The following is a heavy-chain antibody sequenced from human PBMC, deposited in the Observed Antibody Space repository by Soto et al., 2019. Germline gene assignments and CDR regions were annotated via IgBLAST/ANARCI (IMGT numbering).Heavy chain of an antibody. V-gene: IGHV4-4*07. D-gene: IGHD3-9*01. CDR1: GASISNYY. Sequence: ESLSLTCPVSGASISNYYWTWFRQSAGKGLEWIGLVQITDGTVYNPSFTNRVTMSLDTSKNQVSLKLTSVTAGDKAIYYCASYGHYLDWHYDYWGTGTMVTVCS. CDR2: VQITDGT. J-gene: IGHJ4*02. CDR3: ASYGHYLDWHYDY.